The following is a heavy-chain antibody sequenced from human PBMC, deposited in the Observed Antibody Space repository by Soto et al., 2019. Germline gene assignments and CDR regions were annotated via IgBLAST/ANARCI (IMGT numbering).Heavy chain of an antibody. CDR3: AKALGDYYDSSGFFDY. Sequence: PGGSLRLSCAASGFTSSSYAIHWVRQAPGKGLEWVAVISYDGSNKYYVDSVKGRFTISRDNSKNTLYLQMNSLRAEDTAVYYCAKALGDYYDSSGFFDYWGQGTLVTVS. D-gene: IGHD3-22*01. CDR2: ISYDGSNK. CDR1: GFTSSSYA. J-gene: IGHJ4*02. V-gene: IGHV3-30*18.